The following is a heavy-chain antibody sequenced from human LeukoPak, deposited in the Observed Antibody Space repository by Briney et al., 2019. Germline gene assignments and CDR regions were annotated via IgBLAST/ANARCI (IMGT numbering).Heavy chain of an antibody. CDR3: ATDYGGNSGYYYYGMDV. D-gene: IGHD4-23*01. Sequence: ASVKVSCKASGYTFTSYGISWVRQAPGQGLEWMGWINPNSGGTNYAQKFQGRVTMTRDTSISTAYMELSRLRSDDTAVYYCATDYGGNSGYYYYGMDVWGQGTTVTVSS. V-gene: IGHV1-2*02. J-gene: IGHJ6*02. CDR1: GYTFTSYG. CDR2: INPNSGGT.